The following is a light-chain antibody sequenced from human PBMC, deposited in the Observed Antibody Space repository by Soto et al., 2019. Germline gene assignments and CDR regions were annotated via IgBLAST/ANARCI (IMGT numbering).Light chain of an antibody. V-gene: IGKV1-9*01. J-gene: IGKJ3*01. CDR3: QPHNSYPHST. Sequence: DIQLTQSPSFLSASVGDRVTITCRASQGISSYLAWYQQKPGKAPKLLIYAASTWQSGVPSRFSGSGSGTEFTLTTSSVQPADFATYYCQPHNSYPHSTFGPGTKVDI. CDR2: AAS. CDR1: QGISSY.